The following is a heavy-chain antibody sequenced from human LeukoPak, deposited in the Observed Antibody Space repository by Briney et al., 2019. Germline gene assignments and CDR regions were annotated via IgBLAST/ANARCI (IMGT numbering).Heavy chain of an antibody. Sequence: TGGSPRLSCAASGFTFSDYYMSWIRQAPGKGLEWVSYISSSGSTIYYADSVKGRFTISRDNAKNSLYLQMNSLRAEDTAVYYCAKVVVTAITAHLDYWGQGTLVTVSS. V-gene: IGHV3-11*01. CDR2: ISSSGSTI. D-gene: IGHD2-21*02. J-gene: IGHJ4*02. CDR1: GFTFSDYY. CDR3: AKVVVTAITAHLDY.